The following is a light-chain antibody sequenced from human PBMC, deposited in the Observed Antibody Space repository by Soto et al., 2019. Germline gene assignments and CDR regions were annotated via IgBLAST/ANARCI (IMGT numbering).Light chain of an antibody. CDR1: RSVTSDY. J-gene: IGKJ4*01. Sequence: EIGLTQSPGTLSLSPGDRATLSCRASRSVTSDYLAWYQQKPGQAPRLLIYGASGRATGIPDRFSGSGSGTDFTLTISRLEPEDFAVYWCQQYGSSPLTFGGGTKVDIK. CDR2: GAS. V-gene: IGKV3-20*01. CDR3: QQYGSSPLT.